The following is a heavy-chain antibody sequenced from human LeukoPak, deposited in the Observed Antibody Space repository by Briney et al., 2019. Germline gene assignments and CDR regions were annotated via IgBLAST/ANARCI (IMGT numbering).Heavy chain of an antibody. D-gene: IGHD6-19*01. V-gene: IGHV3-53*01. Sequence: PGGSLRLSCAASGLTVISDYMSWVRQAPGKGLEWVSVIYSGGGTYYTDSVRGRFTISRDNSKNTLYLQMNSLRVDDTAMYYCARAGHSSGWYTASDSWDQGTLVTVSS. J-gene: IGHJ4*02. CDR3: ARAGHSSGWYTASDS. CDR2: IYSGGGT. CDR1: GLTVISDY.